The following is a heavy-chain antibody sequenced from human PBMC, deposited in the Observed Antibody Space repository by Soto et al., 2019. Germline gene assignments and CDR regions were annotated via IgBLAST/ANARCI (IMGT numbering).Heavy chain of an antibody. CDR1: GGSISSYY. CDR3: AGTYAAYYDGMDV. CDR2: IYYSGST. J-gene: IGHJ6*02. Sequence: QVQLQESGPGLVKPSETLSLTCTVSGGSISSYYWSWIRQPPGKGLEWIGYIYYSGSTNYNPSLKSRVTISVDTSKNQFSLKLSSVTAADTAVYYCAGTYAAYYDGMDVWGQGTAVTVSS. D-gene: IGHD4-17*01. V-gene: IGHV4-59*01.